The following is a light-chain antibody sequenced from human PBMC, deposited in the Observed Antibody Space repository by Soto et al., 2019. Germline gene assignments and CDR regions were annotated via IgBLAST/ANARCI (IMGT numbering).Light chain of an antibody. CDR2: DAS. Sequence: EIVLTQSPATLSLSPGERATLSCRASQSVSKYLAWYQQKPGQAPRLLIHDASNRATGIPARFSGSGAGTDFTLTISSLEPEDFGVDYCQQRSNWPQITFGGGTKVEIK. J-gene: IGKJ4*01. CDR3: QQRSNWPQIT. CDR1: QSVSKY. V-gene: IGKV3-11*01.